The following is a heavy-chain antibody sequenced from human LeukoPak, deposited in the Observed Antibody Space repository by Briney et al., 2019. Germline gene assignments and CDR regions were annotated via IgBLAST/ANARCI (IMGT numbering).Heavy chain of an antibody. J-gene: IGHJ4*02. V-gene: IGHV3-53*01. CDR1: GFTVSSNY. CDR2: IYSGGST. D-gene: IGHD3-10*01. Sequence: GGSLRLSCAASGFTVSSNYMSWVRQAPGKGLEWVSVIYSGGSTYYADSVKGRFTISRDNSKNTLYLQMNSLRAEDTAVYYCAKNYGSGSHAFDYWSQGTLVTVSS. CDR3: AKNYGSGSHAFDY.